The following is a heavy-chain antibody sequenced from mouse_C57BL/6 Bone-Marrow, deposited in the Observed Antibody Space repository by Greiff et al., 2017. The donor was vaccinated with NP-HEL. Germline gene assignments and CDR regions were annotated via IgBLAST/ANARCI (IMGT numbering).Heavy chain of an antibody. J-gene: IGHJ4*01. CDR2: IWRGGST. Sequence: VQLQQSGPGLVQPSQSLSITCTVSGFSLTRYGVHWVRQSPGKGLELLGVIWRGGSTDYNAAFMSRLSITKDNSKSQVFFKMNSLQADDTAIYYCAKKRAGTGAMDYWGQGTSVTVSS. D-gene: IGHD3-3*01. CDR1: GFSLTRYG. V-gene: IGHV2-5*01. CDR3: AKKRAGTGAMDY.